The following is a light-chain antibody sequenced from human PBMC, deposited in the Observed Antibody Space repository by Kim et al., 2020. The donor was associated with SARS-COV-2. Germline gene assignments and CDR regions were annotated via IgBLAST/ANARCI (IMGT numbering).Light chain of an antibody. J-gene: IGKJ4*01. CDR2: DAS. Sequence: EIVLTQSPATLSLSPGERATLSCRASQSVTTYLAWYQQRPGQAPRLLIYDASTRASGIPARFSGSGYGTDFTLTISSLEPEDFAVYYCERRSDWPLTFGGGTKVDIK. CDR1: QSVTTY. CDR3: ERRSDWPLT. V-gene: IGKV3-11*01.